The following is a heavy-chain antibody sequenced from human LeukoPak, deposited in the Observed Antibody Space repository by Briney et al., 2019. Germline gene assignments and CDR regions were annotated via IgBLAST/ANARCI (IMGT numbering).Heavy chain of an antibody. Sequence: GGSVTLPCEASGLTQSIFWEQCARQAPEEGGVWVSRITSVGSSTTYADSVKGRCTISRDNAKNTRYLQMNRLRAEDTTLYYCARGRSGTGKSFDYWGQGILVTVSS. J-gene: IGHJ4*02. CDR3: ARGRSGTGKSFDY. D-gene: IGHD1-1*01. CDR1: GLTQSIFW. CDR2: ITSVGSST. V-gene: IGHV3-74*01.